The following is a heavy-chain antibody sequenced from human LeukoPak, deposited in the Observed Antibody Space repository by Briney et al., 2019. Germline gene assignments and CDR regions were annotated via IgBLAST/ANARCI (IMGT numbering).Heavy chain of an antibody. CDR3: AKGGYSSGRYFYYYMDV. J-gene: IGHJ6*03. V-gene: IGHV3-21*04. CDR2: ISGSSIYI. Sequence: GRSLRLSCTASGFTFSSYIMTWVVQAPGKGLEWVSSISGSSIYIYYADSAKGRFTISRDNSKNTVYLQMNNLRAEDTAVYYCAKGGYSSGRYFYYYMDVWGEGTTVTVSS. CDR1: GFTFSSYI. D-gene: IGHD5-18*01.